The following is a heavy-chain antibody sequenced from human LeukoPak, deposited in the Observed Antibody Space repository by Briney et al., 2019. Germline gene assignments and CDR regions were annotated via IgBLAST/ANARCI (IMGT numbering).Heavy chain of an antibody. CDR2: INHSGST. D-gene: IGHD6-13*01. J-gene: IGHJ5*02. CDR3: ARGRGAAAGIGVRSWFDP. Sequence: SETLSLTCAVYGGSFSGYYWSWIRQPPGKGLEWIREINHSGSTNYNPSLKSRVPISVDKPKNQFSLKLSSVTAAAQAVYYCARGRGAAAGIGVRSWFDPWGQGTLVTVSS. V-gene: IGHV4-34*01. CDR1: GGSFSGYY.